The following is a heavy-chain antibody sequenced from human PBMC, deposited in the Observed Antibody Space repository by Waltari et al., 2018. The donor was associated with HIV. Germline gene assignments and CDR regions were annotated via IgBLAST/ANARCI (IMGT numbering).Heavy chain of an antibody. D-gene: IGHD1-26*01. J-gene: IGHJ1*01. CDR3: ARPSSGNLYEKPYFQH. V-gene: IGHV1-69*01. CDR2: ILPIFETA. Sequence: QVQLVQSGAEVKKPGSSVKVSCKASGGTFSNYAINWVRQAPGQGLEWMGGILPIFETASYAQNFQGRVTITADESTSTTYMELNSLRFEDTAVYYCARPSSGNLYEKPYFQHWGQGTLVTVSS. CDR1: GGTFSNYA.